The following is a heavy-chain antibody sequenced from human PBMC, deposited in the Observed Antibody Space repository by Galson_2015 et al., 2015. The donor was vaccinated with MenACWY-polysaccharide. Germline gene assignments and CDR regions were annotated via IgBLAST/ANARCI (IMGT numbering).Heavy chain of an antibody. V-gene: IGHV3-23*01. CDR2: ISASADST. J-gene: IGHJ5*02. CDR3: AKEPDTAVTGRGGYNWFDP. CDR1: GFTFSNYA. Sequence: SLRLSCAASGFTFSNYAMSWVRQAPGKGLEWVSGISASADSTYHADSVKGRFTIARDNSKDTLYLQMNSLRAEDTAIYYCAKEPDTAVTGRGGYNWFDPWGQGTLVTVSS. D-gene: IGHD6-19*01.